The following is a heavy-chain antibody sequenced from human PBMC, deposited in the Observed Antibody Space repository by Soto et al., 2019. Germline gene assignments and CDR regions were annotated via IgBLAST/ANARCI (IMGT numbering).Heavy chain of an antibody. J-gene: IGHJ5*02. CDR2: ISTFNGNT. CDR3: ARGTVTSGRWFGP. CDR1: ASTFTGYT. D-gene: IGHD4-17*01. Sequence: QVHLVQSGTEVKEPGASVKVSCKASASTFTGYTINWVRQAPGQGLEWMGWISTFNGNTKYAGNFEGRVTMTTNTSTTTVYTELTSLTFDYKAVYFCARGTVTSGRWFGPWGQGTLVSVSS. V-gene: IGHV1-18*04.